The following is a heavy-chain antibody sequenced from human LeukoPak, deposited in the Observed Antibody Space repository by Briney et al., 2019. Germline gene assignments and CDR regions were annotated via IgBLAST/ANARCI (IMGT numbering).Heavy chain of an antibody. CDR2: ISSDGSST. Sequence: GGSLRLSCAASGFTFRSYWMHWVRQAPGKGLVWVSRISSDGSSTIYADSVKGRFTMSRENAYNTLYLQMNSLRGEDTAVYYXXXQWELPGAYYMXXWGKGTTVTXSS. J-gene: IGHJ6*03. CDR3: XXQWELPGAYYMXX. CDR1: GFTFRSYW. D-gene: IGHD1-26*01. V-gene: IGHV3-74*01.